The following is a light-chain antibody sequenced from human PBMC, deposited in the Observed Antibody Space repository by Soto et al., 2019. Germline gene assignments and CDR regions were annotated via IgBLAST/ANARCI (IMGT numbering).Light chain of an antibody. Sequence: QSVLTQPASVSWSPGQSITISCTGTSSDVGSYSLVSWYQLHPGRAPKLIIYEVNQRPSGVSNRFSGSKSGNTASLTISGLQAEDEADYYCCSFAGSGIYVFGSGTKVTVL. CDR2: EVN. CDR3: CSFAGSGIYV. J-gene: IGLJ1*01. V-gene: IGLV2-23*02. CDR1: SSDVGSYSL.